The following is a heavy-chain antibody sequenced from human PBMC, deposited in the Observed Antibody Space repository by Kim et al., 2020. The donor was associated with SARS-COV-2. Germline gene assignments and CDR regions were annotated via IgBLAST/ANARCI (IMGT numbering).Heavy chain of an antibody. CDR3: ARGGGRYYEGVWGDHFDY. CDR1: GFTFSSYS. J-gene: IGHJ4*02. V-gene: IGHV3-48*04. CDR2: ISGSSDSL. Sequence: GGSLRLSCAASGFTFSSYSMNWVRQAPGKGLEWVSYISGSSDSLYYADSVKGRFTISRDNAKNSLYLQMNSLRAEDSAIYYCARGGGRYYEGVWGDHFDYWGQGTLVTVSS. D-gene: IGHD1-26*01.